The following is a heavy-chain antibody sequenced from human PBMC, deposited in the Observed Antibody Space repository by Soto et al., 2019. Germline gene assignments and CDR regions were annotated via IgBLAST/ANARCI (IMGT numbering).Heavy chain of an antibody. Sequence: GESLKISCKASGYSFTNYWIGWVRQMPGKGLEWMGTIYPGDSDTRYSPSFQGQVTFSVDKSINTAYLHWTSLKASDTAIYYCAIQHPLDSSAWYNWGQGTLVTVSS. J-gene: IGHJ4*02. CDR3: AIQHPLDSSAWYN. D-gene: IGHD6-19*01. CDR2: IYPGDSDT. CDR1: GYSFTNYW. V-gene: IGHV5-51*01.